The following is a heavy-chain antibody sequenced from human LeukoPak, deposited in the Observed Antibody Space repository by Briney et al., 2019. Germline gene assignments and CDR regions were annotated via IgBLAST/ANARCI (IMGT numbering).Heavy chain of an antibody. D-gene: IGHD3-22*01. V-gene: IGHV4-59*01. CDR2: IYYSGST. CDR3: ARVDSSGHYYLDY. CDR1: GVSISSYY. J-gene: IGHJ4*02. Sequence: SETLSLTCTVSGVSISSYYWSWIRQPPGKGLEWIGYIYYSGSTSYNPSLESRVTISVDTSKNQFSLKLSSVTAADTAVYYCARVDSSGHYYLDYWGQGTLVTVSS.